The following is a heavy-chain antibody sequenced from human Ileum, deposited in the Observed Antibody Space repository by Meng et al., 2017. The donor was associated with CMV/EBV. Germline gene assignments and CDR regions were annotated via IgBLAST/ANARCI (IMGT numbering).Heavy chain of an antibody. V-gene: IGHV3-11*01. Sequence: SCTASGFTFSDYYMTWIRQAPGKGLECLAYISGRSSSIFYTDSVKGRFTISRDNAKSSLYLEMNNVKVEDTAVYYCARSTLEIFDSSGHSHWGQGTLVTVSS. J-gene: IGHJ1*01. D-gene: IGHD3-22*01. CDR2: ISGRSSSI. CDR3: ARSTLEIFDSSGHSH. CDR1: GFTFSDYY.